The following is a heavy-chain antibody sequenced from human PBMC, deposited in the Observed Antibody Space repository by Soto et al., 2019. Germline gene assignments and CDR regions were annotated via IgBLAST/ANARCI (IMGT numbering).Heavy chain of an antibody. Sequence: SETLSLTCTVSGGSISSSNYYWGWIHQPPGKGLEWIGNIYFNGSTFYNPSLKSRVTISVDTSKNQFSLKLSSVTAADTAVFYCARRGYCRGGSCYNFDYWGQGTLVTVSS. CDR1: GGSISSSNYY. D-gene: IGHD2-15*01. J-gene: IGHJ4*02. CDR2: IYFNGST. CDR3: ARRGYCRGGSCYNFDY. V-gene: IGHV4-39*01.